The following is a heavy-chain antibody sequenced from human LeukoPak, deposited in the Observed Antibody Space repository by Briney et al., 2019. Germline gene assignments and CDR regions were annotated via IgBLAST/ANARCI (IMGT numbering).Heavy chain of an antibody. Sequence: GGSLRLSCATSGFTFNWFGMHWVRQAPGKGLGWVAVIWYDGSNKDYADSVKGRFTISRDNSKNALYLQMSGLRAEDTAVYYCATSAHIEVGTAPPPDYWGQGTLVTVSS. CDR2: IWYDGSNK. D-gene: IGHD2-21*02. CDR3: ATSAHIEVGTAPPPDY. V-gene: IGHV3-33*01. CDR1: GFTFNWFG. J-gene: IGHJ4*02.